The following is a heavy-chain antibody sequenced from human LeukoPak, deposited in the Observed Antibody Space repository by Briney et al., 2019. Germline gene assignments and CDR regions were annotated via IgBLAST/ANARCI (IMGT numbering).Heavy chain of an antibody. D-gene: IGHD3-10*01. CDR2: ISSSSSYI. Sequence: GGSLRLSCAASGFTFSSYSMNWVRQAPGKGLEGVSSISSSSSYIYYADSVKGRFTISRDNAKNTLYLQMNSLRAEDTAVYYCRAENYGSGSYRAFDIWGQGTMVTVSS. CDR1: GFTFSSYS. CDR3: RAENYGSGSYRAFDI. J-gene: IGHJ3*02. V-gene: IGHV3-21*01.